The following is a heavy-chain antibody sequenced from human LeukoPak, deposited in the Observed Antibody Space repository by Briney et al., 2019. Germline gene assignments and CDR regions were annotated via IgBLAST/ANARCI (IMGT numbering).Heavy chain of an antibody. V-gene: IGHV3-23*01. J-gene: IGHJ4*01. Sequence: PGGSLRLSCAASGFAFSNYAMNWVRRAPGRGLEWVSTVSGGGGTTHYADSVKGRFIISKDNSKNTLYLQMNSLRVEDTAVYYCTRGHSSGWYYFDYWGHGTLVTVSS. CDR2: VSGGGGTT. CDR3: TRGHSSGWYYFDY. CDR1: GFAFSNYA. D-gene: IGHD6-19*01.